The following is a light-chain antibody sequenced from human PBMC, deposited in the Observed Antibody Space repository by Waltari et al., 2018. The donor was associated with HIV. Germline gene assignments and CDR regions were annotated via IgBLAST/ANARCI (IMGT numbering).Light chain of an antibody. J-gene: IGLJ2*01. V-gene: IGLV1-47*01. CDR3: QSYDSNLSGL. CDR1: SFNIGRNF. CDR2: RDN. Sequence: QSVLTQPPSASGTPGQRVIISCSGSSFNIGRNFVSWYQQVPGTAPKVLIFRDNQRPSGVPDRFSGSKSGASASLAISGLRSEDEADYYCQSYDSNLSGLFGGGTKVTVL.